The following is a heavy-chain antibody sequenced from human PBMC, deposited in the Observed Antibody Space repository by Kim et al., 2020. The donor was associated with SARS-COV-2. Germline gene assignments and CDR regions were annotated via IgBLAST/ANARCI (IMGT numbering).Heavy chain of an antibody. J-gene: IGHJ2*01. D-gene: IGHD6-13*01. CDR2: ISGSGGST. CDR3: AKHPAGGIAAAGNYWYFDL. Sequence: GGSLRLSCAASGFTFSSYAMSWVRQAPGKGLEWVSAISGSGGSTYYADSVKGRFTISRDNSKNTLYLQMNSLRAEDTAVYYCAKHPAGGIAAAGNYWYFDLWGRGTLVTVSS. CDR1: GFTFSSYA. V-gene: IGHV3-23*01.